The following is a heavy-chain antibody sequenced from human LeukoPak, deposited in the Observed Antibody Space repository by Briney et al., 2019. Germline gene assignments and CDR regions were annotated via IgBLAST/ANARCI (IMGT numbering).Heavy chain of an antibody. CDR2: VIPIFGTA. CDR3: ASKRGYSYGLDY. V-gene: IGHV1-69*13. Sequence: SVKVSCKASGGTFSSYAISWVRQAPGQGLEWMGGVIPIFGTANYAQKFQGRVTITADESTSTGYMELSSLRSEDTAVYYCASKRGYSYGLDYWGQGTLVTVSS. CDR1: GGTFSSYA. D-gene: IGHD5-18*01. J-gene: IGHJ4*02.